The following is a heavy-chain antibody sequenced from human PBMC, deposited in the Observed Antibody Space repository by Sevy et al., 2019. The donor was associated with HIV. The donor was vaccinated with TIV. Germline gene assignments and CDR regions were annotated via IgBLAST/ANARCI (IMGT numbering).Heavy chain of an antibody. CDR3: ERRSTGIVGTHFDY. V-gene: IGHV5-51*01. CDR1: GYSFTIYW. J-gene: IGHJ4*02. Sequence: GESLKISCKGSGYSFTIYWIGWVRQRPGKGLEWVGIIYPGDSDTRYSPSFQGQVTISAVKSISTAYLQWRSLKASDTAMYYCERRSTGIVGTHFDYWGQGTLVTVSS. CDR2: IYPGDSDT. D-gene: IGHD1-26*01.